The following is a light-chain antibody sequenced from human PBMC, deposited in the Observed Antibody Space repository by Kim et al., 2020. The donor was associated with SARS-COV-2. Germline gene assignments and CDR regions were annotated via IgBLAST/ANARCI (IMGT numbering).Light chain of an antibody. CDR1: QTVNIY. CDR3: RESYITSALS. V-gene: IGKV1-39*01. CDR2: AAS. Sequence: AVGDTVTITCRTSQTVNIYLKWYQQKPAKAPELLIYAASTLQAGGPSRFSGSGSGTDFTLPINSLQPEDFATYYCRESYITSALSFGGGTKVDIK. J-gene: IGKJ4*01.